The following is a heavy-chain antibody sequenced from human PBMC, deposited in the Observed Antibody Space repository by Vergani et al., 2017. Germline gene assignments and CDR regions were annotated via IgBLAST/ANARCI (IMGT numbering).Heavy chain of an antibody. CDR2: ISWDGGST. V-gene: IGHV3-43*01. CDR3: AKDMGDGYNPHQIDY. D-gene: IGHD5-24*01. CDR1: GFTFSSYT. Sequence: EVQLVESGGGLVKPGGSLRLSCAASGFTFSSYTMHWVRQAPGKGLEWVSLISWDGGSTYYADSVKGRFTISRDNSKNSLYLQMNSLRTEDTALYYCAKDMGDGYNPHQIDYWGQGTLVTVSS. J-gene: IGHJ4*02.